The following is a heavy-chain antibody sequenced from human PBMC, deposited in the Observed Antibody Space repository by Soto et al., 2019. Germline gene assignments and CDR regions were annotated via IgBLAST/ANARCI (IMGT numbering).Heavy chain of an antibody. Sequence: GGSLRLSCAASGFTFSGSAMHWVRQASGKGLEWVGRIRSKTNNYATEYAASVKGRFTISRYDLRNMAYLQMNSLKTEDTAVYFCTSLKIYGDYVNYWGQGTLVTVSS. CDR3: TSLKIYGDYVNY. D-gene: IGHD4-17*01. CDR2: IRSKTNNYAT. J-gene: IGHJ4*02. V-gene: IGHV3-73*01. CDR1: GFTFSGSA.